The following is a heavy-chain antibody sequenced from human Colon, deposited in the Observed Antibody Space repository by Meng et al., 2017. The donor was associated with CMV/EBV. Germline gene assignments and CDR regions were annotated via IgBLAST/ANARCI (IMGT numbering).Heavy chain of an antibody. V-gene: IGHV3-33*01. J-gene: IGHJ4*02. Sequence: GFTIHRNGMHWVRQAPGKGLEWVASIWSDGSQKFFADSVKGRFTISRDNSKNMQFLEMNSLRDEDTAVYFCATGGGTEAAAAGVFDFWGQGTLVTVSS. CDR1: GFTIHRNG. CDR2: IWSDGSQK. CDR3: ATGGGTEAAAAGVFDF. D-gene: IGHD6-25*01.